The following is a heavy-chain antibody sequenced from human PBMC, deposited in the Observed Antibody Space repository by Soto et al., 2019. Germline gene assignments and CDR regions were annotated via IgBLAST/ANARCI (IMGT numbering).Heavy chain of an antibody. CDR3: STWIQLWGFDY. Sequence: QVQLQESGPGLVKPSQTLSLTCTVSGGCISSGGYYWSWIRQHPGKGLEWIGYIYYSGSTYYNPSLKSRVTLSVDTSKNQFSLQLSSVTAADTSVYSCSTWIQLWGFDYWGQGTLVTLSS. CDR2: IYYSGST. D-gene: IGHD5-18*01. CDR1: GGCISSGGYY. J-gene: IGHJ4*02. V-gene: IGHV4-31*03.